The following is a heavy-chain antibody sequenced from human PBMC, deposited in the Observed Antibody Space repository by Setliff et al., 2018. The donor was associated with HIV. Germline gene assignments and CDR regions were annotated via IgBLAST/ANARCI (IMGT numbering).Heavy chain of an antibody. CDR3: ASGKGVGGVIITGGLDV. V-gene: IGHV1-8*01. CDR1: GHTFTNVD. Sequence: ASVKVSCKASGHTFTNVDIQWLRRATGQGLEWMGWMNPNRGVSGYAQKFQGRVTMTRDTSISTAYMELSSLTSEETGVYYCASGKGVGGVIITGGLDVWGKGTTVTVSS. J-gene: IGHJ6*04. CDR2: MNPNRGVS. D-gene: IGHD3-10*01.